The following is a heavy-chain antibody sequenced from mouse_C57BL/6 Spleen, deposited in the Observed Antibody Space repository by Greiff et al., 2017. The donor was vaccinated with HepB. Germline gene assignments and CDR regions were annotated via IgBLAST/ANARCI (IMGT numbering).Heavy chain of an antibody. J-gene: IGHJ3*01. CDR3: AANYYGSSSFAY. Sequence: EVQLQQSGPELVKPGASVKMSCKASGYTFTDYNMHWVKQSHGKSLEWIGYINPNNGGTSYNQKFKGKATLTVNKSSSTAYMELRSLTSEDSAVYYCAANYYGSSSFAYWGQGTLVTVSA. CDR2: INPNNGGT. V-gene: IGHV1-22*01. CDR1: GYTFTDYN. D-gene: IGHD1-1*01.